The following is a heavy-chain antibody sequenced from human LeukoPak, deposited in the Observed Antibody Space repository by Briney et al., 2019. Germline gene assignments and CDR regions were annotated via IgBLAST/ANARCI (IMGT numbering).Heavy chain of an antibody. CDR1: GGSFSGYY. D-gene: IGHD3-16*01. J-gene: IGHJ6*04. CDR2: INHSGST. Sequence: SETLSLTCAVYGGSFSGYYWSWIRQPPGKGLEWIGEINHSGSTNYNPSLKSRVTISVDTSKNQFSLKLSSVTAADTAVYYCARESDDYVWGSRTYYQRMDVWGKGTTVTISS. V-gene: IGHV4-34*01. CDR3: ARESDDYVWGSRTYYQRMDV.